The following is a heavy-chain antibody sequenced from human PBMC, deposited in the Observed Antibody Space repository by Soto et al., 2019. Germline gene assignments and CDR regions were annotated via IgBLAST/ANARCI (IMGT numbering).Heavy chain of an antibody. CDR2: IYYSGST. D-gene: IGHD3-10*01. V-gene: IGHV4-59*01. J-gene: IGHJ6*02. Sequence: PSETLSLTCTVSGGSSSSYYWSWIRQPTGKGLEWIGYIYYSGSTNYNPSLKSRVTISVDTSKNQFSLKLSSVTAADTAVYYRARDRAGEVRGVRYCYGMDVWGQGTTVTVYS. CDR3: ARDRAGEVRGVRYCYGMDV. CDR1: GGSSSSYY.